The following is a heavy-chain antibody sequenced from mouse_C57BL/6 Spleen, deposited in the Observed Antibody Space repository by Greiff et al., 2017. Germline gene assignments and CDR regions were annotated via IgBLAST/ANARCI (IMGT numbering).Heavy chain of an antibody. CDR1: GFSLSTSGMG. CDR2: IWWDDDK. Sequence: QVTLKESGPGILQPSQTLSLTCTFSGFSLSTSGMGVGWIRQPPGKGLEWLAHIWWDDDKYYNPAMKSRLTISKDTSTNQVLLKIANVDTADTATYYCARRDYRSSYGYFDVWGTGTTVTVSS. J-gene: IGHJ1*03. V-gene: IGHV8-8*01. D-gene: IGHD1-1*01. CDR3: ARRDYRSSYGYFDV.